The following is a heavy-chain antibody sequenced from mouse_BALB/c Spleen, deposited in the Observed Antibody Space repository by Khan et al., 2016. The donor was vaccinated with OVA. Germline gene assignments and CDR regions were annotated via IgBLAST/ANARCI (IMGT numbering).Heavy chain of an antibody. CDR3: ARSKNLARY. Sequence: QVQLKQSGPGLVAPSQSLSITCTVYGYSLTRYGVHWVRQPPGKGLEWLGLIWAGGSTNYNWALMSRLSISIDNSKSLVFLIMNSLQTDDTALYSCARSKNLARYGGQGTTLTVSS. J-gene: IGHJ2*01. V-gene: IGHV2-9*02. D-gene: IGHD3-3*01. CDR2: IWAGGST. CDR1: GYSLTRYG.